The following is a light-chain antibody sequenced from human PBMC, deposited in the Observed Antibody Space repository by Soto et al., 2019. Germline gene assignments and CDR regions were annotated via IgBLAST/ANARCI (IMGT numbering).Light chain of an antibody. CDR2: DVS. J-gene: IGLJ1*01. V-gene: IGLV2-11*01. CDR3: CSYAGSYTNV. Sequence: QSVLTQPRSVSGSPGQSVTISFTGTSSDVGGYNYVSWYQQHPGKAPKLMIYDVSKRPSGVPDRVSGSKSGNTDSLTISGLQAEDEADYYCCSYAGSYTNVFGTGTKLTVL. CDR1: SSDVGGYNY.